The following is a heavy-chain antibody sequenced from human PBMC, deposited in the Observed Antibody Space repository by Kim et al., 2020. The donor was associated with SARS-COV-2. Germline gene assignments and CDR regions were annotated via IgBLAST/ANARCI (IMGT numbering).Heavy chain of an antibody. J-gene: IGHJ4*02. Sequence: SETLSLTCTVSGGSISSSSYYWGWIRQPPGKGLEWIGSIYYSGSTYYNPSLKSRVTISVDTSKNQFSLKLSSVTAADTAVYYCARLDVVVTNLLYFDYWGQGTLVTVSS. V-gene: IGHV4-39*01. CDR3: ARLDVVVTNLLYFDY. CDR2: IYYSGST. D-gene: IGHD3-22*01. CDR1: GGSISSSSYY.